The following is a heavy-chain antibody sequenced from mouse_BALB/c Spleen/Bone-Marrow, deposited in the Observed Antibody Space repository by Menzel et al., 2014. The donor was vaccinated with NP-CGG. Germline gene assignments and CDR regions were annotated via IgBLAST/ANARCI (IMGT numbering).Heavy chain of an antibody. D-gene: IGHD5-1-1*01. J-gene: IGHJ4*01. Sequence: VHVKQSGAELVKPGASVKLSCTASGFYIKDTYMHWVKQRPEQGLEWIGRIDPANGNTKFAPKFQGKATITADTSSNTAYLHLSSLTSEDAAVYYCARGIPYYPMDFWGQGTSVTISS. CDR1: GFYIKDTY. CDR3: ARGIPYYPMDF. V-gene: IGHV14-3*02. CDR2: IDPANGNT.